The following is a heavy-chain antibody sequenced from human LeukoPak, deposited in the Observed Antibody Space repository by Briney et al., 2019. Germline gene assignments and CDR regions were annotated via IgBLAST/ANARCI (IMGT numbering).Heavy chain of an antibody. CDR2: IYYSGST. D-gene: IGHD6-13*01. Sequence: SETLSLTCTVSGGSISSSSYYWGWIRQPPGKGLEWIGSIYYSGSTYYNPSLKSRVTISVDTSKNQFSLKLSSVTAADTAVYYCARGSSLLGYYGMDVWGQGTTVTVSS. CDR1: GGSISSSSYY. V-gene: IGHV4-39*07. J-gene: IGHJ6*02. CDR3: ARGSSLLGYYGMDV.